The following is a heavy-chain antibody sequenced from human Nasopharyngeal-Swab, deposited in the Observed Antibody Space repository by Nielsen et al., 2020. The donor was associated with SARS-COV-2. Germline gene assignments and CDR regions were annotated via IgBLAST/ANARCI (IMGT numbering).Heavy chain of an antibody. J-gene: IGHJ3*02. CDR1: GYSFTSYW. CDR2: IYPGDSDT. CDR3: ARDEGVYSSSSRGAFDI. D-gene: IGHD6-6*01. Sequence: GASLEISWKGSGYSFTSYWIGWGRQMGGKGLEWMGIIYPGDSDTRYSPSFQGQVTISADKSISTAYLQWSSLKASDTAMYYCARDEGVYSSSSRGAFDIWGQGTMVTVSS. V-gene: IGHV5-51*01.